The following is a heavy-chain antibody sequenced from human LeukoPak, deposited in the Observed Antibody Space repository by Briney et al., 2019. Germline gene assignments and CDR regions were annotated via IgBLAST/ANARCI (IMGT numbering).Heavy chain of an antibody. CDR3: ARDDSYALYY. V-gene: IGHV3-48*02. J-gene: IGHJ4*02. Sequence: GGSLSLSCAASGFTFSNHNMHWVRQAPGKGLEWISYITRSGSTISYADSVKGRFTVSRDNAKNSLYLQMNSLRDEDTAVYSCARDDSYALYYWGQGALVTVSS. CDR2: ITRSGSTI. D-gene: IGHD3-3*01. CDR1: GFTFSNHN.